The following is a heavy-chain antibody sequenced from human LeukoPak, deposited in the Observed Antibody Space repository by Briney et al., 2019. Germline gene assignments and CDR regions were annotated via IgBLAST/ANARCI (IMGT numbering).Heavy chain of an antibody. V-gene: IGHV1-46*03. J-gene: IGHJ4*02. Sequence: GASVKVSCKASGSTFTSYYMHWVRQAPGQGLEWMGIINPSGGSTSYAQKFQGRVTMTRDTSTSTVYMELSSLRSEDTAVYYCARDKSSPEYYYDSSGYYSNWGQGTLVTVS. CDR1: GSTFTSYY. D-gene: IGHD3-22*01. CDR2: INPSGGST. CDR3: ARDKSSPEYYYDSSGYYSN.